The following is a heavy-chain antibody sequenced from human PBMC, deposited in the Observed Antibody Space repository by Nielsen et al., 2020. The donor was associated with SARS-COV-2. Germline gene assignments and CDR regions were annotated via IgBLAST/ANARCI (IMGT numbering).Heavy chain of an antibody. Sequence: GESLKISCAASGFTFSSYAMSWVRQAPGKGLLWVSGIIGGGGSTYYADSVKGRFAISRDNSKNTLYLQMNSLRAEDTAVYYCAKDWDYGGNRYFDYWGQGTLVTVSS. CDR3: AKDWDYGGNRYFDY. J-gene: IGHJ4*02. V-gene: IGHV3-23*01. D-gene: IGHD4-23*01. CDR2: IIGGGGST. CDR1: GFTFSSYA.